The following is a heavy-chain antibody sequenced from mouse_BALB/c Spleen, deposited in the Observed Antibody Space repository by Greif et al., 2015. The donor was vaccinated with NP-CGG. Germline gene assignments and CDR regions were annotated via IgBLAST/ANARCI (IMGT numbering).Heavy chain of an antibody. J-gene: IGHJ2*01. D-gene: IGHD4-1*01. CDR3: TRLGDY. V-gene: IGHV1S22*01. CDR2: IYPGSGST. CDR1: GYTFTSYW. Sequence: LQESGSELVRPGASVKLSCKASGYTFTSYWMHWVKQRPGQGLEWIGNIYPGSGSTNYDEKFKSKATLTVDTSSSTAYMQLSSLTSEDSAVYYGTRLGDYWGQGTTLTVSS.